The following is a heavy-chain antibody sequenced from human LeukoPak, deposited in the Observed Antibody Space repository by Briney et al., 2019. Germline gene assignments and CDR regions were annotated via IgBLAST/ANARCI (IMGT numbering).Heavy chain of an antibody. CDR3: ARDRYGDHTYFDY. V-gene: IGHV4-30-2*01. CDR1: GGSISSGGYS. J-gene: IGHJ4*02. Sequence: KPSETLSHTCAVSGGSISSGGYSWSWIRQPPGKGLEWIGYIYHSGSTYYNPSLKSRVTISVDRSKNQFSLKLSSVTAADTAVYYCARDRYGDHTYFDYWGQGTLVTVSS. D-gene: IGHD4-17*01. CDR2: IYHSGST.